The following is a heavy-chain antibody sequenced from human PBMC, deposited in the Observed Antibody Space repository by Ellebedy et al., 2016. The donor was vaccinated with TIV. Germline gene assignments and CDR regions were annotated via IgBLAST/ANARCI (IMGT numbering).Heavy chain of an antibody. V-gene: IGHV1-69*06. CDR2: IIPIFGTA. CDR1: GGTFSSYA. Sequence: SVKVSXKASGGTFSSYAISWVRQAPGQGLEWMGGIIPIFGTANYAQKFQGRVTITADKSTSTAYMELSSLRSEDTAVYYCAFRTSITMVRGNWYFDLWGRGTLVTVSS. CDR3: AFRTSITMVRGNWYFDL. D-gene: IGHD3-10*01. J-gene: IGHJ2*01.